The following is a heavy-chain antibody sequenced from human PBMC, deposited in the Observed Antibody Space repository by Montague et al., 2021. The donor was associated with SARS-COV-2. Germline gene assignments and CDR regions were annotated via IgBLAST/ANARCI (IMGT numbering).Heavy chain of an antibody. V-gene: IGHV4-59*01. CDR2: ICKKGTT. CDR3: GTDDEPDRPADFDY. CDR1: AASITNYS. Sequence: SETLSLTCTVPAASITNYSRGCTRLNPRNGLEWNVDICKKGTTNYNPSLRSRVPISMDTSRNQFSLKLKSVTPADTAVCSCGTDDEPDRPADFDYWGRGILVTVSS. J-gene: IGHJ4*02. D-gene: IGHD1-14*01.